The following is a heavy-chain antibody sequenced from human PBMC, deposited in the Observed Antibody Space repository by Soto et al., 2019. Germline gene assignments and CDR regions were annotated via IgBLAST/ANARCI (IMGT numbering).Heavy chain of an antibody. V-gene: IGHV3-7*01. CDR1: GFTFSAYW. CDR2: IKQDGSEK. D-gene: IGHD2-2*02. J-gene: IGHJ3*02. CDR3: ASGGHCSRTIFYTSRSAFEI. Sequence: EVQLVESGGGLVQPGGSLRLSCAASGFTFSAYWMSWVRQAPGKGLEWVANIKQDGSEKYYVDSVKGRFTFSRDNAKNSVYLQMNSLGIDVTSLYFCASGGHCSRTIFYTSRSAFEIWGQGTMVTVSS.